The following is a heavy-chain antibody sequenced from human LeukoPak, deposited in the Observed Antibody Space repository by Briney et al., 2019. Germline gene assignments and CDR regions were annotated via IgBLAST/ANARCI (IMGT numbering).Heavy chain of an antibody. J-gene: IGHJ6*02. CDR2: VYYSGST. CDR3: ARYCAGHCYEGMDV. Sequence: SETLSLTCTVSGGSISSSPYYWGWIRQPPGKGLEWIGSVYYSGSTSYNPPLKSRVTISVDTSKNQFSLKLNSVTAADTAVYYCARYCAGHCYEGMDVWGQGTTVTVSS. V-gene: IGHV4-39*01. D-gene: IGHD2-21*02. CDR1: GGSISSSPYY.